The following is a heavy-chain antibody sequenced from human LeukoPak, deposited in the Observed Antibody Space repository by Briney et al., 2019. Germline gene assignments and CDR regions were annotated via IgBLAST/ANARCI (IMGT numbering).Heavy chain of an antibody. V-gene: IGHV4-34*01. CDR3: ARRTYYGDYWSSLDNYYMDV. J-gene: IGHJ6*03. D-gene: IGHD4-17*01. Sequence: SETLSLTCAVYGGSFSSYYWSWIRQPPGKGLEWIGEINHSGSTNYNPSLKSRVTMSVDTSKNQFSLKLSSVTAADTAIYYCARRTYYGDYWSSLDNYYMDVWGKGTTVTISS. CDR2: INHSGST. CDR1: GGSFSSYY.